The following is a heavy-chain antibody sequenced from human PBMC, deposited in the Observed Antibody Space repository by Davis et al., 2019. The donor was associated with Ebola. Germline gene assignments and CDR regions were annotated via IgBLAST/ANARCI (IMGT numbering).Heavy chain of an antibody. Sequence: GGSLRLSCAASGFTFSGKAMHWVRQTPGKGLEWVALISHHGYNKFYADAVKGRFTVSRDNSKNTLYLQMNSLRLEDTAVYYCAKDPTGHGSGNDYWGQGTLVTVSS. CDR3: AKDPTGHGSGNDY. CDR2: ISHHGYNK. D-gene: IGHD1-1*01. J-gene: IGHJ4*02. V-gene: IGHV3-30-3*01. CDR1: GFTFSGKA.